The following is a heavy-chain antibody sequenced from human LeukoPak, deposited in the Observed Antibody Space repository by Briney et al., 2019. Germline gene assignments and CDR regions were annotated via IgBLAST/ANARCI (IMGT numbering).Heavy chain of an antibody. D-gene: IGHD3-22*01. CDR2: INPSGGST. CDR1: GYTFTSYY. CDR3: ARAPDYYYDSSGPHFDY. V-gene: IGHV1-46*01. Sequence: GPVKFSCKASGYTFTSYYMHWVRRAPGQGLEWMGIINPSGGSTSYAQKFQGRVAMTRDTSTSTVYMELSSLRSDDTAVYYCARAPDYYYDSSGPHFDYWGQGTLVTVSS. J-gene: IGHJ4*02.